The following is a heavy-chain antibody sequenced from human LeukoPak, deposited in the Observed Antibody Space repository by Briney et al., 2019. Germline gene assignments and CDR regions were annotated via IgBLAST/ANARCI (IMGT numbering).Heavy chain of an antibody. J-gene: IGHJ4*02. V-gene: IGHV3-48*03. Sequence: GGSLRLSCAASGFTFSSYAMSWVRQAPGKGLEWVSYISSSGSTIYYADSVKGRFTISRDNAKNSLYLQMNSLRAEDTAVYYCARGNNYYDSSGYYYYFDYWGQGTLVTVSS. CDR2: ISSSGSTI. D-gene: IGHD3-22*01. CDR1: GFTFSSYA. CDR3: ARGNNYYDSSGYYYYFDY.